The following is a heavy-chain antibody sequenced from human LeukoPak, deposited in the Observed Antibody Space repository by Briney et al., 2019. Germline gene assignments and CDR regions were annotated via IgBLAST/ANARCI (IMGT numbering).Heavy chain of an antibody. V-gene: IGHV4-4*07. Sequence: MPSETLSLTCTVSGGSITTHYWSWIRQPAGREVEWIGRVYNTGSTKYNPSLESRVTMSVDTSSNRFSLRLRSVTAADTAVYYCARETSDQGRSLQYWGQGTLVTVSS. CDR2: VYNTGST. CDR3: ARETSDQGRSLQY. CDR1: GGSITTHY. J-gene: IGHJ1*01. D-gene: IGHD3-10*01.